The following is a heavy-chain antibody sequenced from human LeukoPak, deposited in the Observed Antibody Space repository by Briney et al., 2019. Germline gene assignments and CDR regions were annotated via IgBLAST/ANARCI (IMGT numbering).Heavy chain of an antibody. D-gene: IGHD3-22*01. Sequence: PGGSLRLSCAASGFTFSSYAMNWVRQAPGKGLEWVSGISGGGGSTYYADSVKGRFTISRDNSKNTLYLQMNSLRAEDTAVYYCAEVHYYDSSGYYYYYYGMDVWGQGTTVTVSS. CDR2: ISGGGGST. CDR3: AEVHYYDSSGYYYYYYGMDV. CDR1: GFTFSSYA. V-gene: IGHV3-23*01. J-gene: IGHJ6*02.